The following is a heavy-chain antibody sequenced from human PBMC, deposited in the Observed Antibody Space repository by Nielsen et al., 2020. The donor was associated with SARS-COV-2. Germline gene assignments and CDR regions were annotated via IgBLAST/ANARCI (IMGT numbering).Heavy chain of an antibody. Sequence: ASVKVSCKASGYTFTGYYMHWVRQAPGQGLEWMGWINPNSGGTNYAQKFQGWVTMTRDTSISTAYMELSRLRSDDTAVYYCARASRPERIVVVPAANYYYYYMDVWGKGTTVTVSS. CDR3: ARASRPERIVVVPAANYYYYYMDV. CDR1: GYTFTGYY. D-gene: IGHD2-2*01. CDR2: INPNSGGT. J-gene: IGHJ6*03. V-gene: IGHV1-2*04.